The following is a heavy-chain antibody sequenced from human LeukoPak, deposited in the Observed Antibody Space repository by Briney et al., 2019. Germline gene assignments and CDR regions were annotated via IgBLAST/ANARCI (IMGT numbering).Heavy chain of an antibody. J-gene: IGHJ4*02. CDR1: GFTFSNAW. CDR2: IKSKTDGGTT. CDR3: VAAAGTPSIDY. D-gene: IGHD6-13*01. Sequence: GGSLRLSCAASGFTFSNAWMSWVRQAPGKGLEWVGRIKSKTDGGTTDYAAPVKGRFTISRDDSKNTLYLQMNGLKTEDTAVYYCVAAAGTPSIDYWGQGTLVTVSS. V-gene: IGHV3-15*01.